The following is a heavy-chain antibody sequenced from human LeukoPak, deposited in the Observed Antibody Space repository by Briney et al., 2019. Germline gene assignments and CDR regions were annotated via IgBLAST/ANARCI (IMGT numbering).Heavy chain of an antibody. J-gene: IGHJ6*02. CDR2: ISAYNGNT. CDR3: ARGSGSYFDDSLYYYYGMDV. D-gene: IGHD1-26*01. Sequence: ASVKVSCKASGYTFTDYGVSWVRQAPGQGLEWMGWISAYNGNTNYAQKLQGRVTMTTDTSTSTAYMELRSLRSDDTAVYYCARGSGSYFDDSLYYYYGMDVWGQGTTVTVSS. CDR1: GYTFTDYG. V-gene: IGHV1-18*01.